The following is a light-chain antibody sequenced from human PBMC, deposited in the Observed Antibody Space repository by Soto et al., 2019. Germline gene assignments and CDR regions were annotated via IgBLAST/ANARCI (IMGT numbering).Light chain of an antibody. CDR1: SSNIGAGFD. V-gene: IGLV1-40*01. CDR2: GNT. Sequence: QSALTQPPSVSGAPGQMVAISCTGSSSNIGAGFDVHWYQHLPGTAPKLLIFGNTNRPSGVPDRFSGSKSGTSASLAITGLQADDEADYYCQSYDSSLSAYVFGAGTKVTVL. CDR3: QSYDSSLSAYV. J-gene: IGLJ1*01.